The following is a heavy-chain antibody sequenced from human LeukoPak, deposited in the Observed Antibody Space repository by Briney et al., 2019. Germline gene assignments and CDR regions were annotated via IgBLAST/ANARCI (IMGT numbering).Heavy chain of an antibody. CDR3: AREIYDTAFDY. CDR1: GFTFSSYA. J-gene: IGHJ4*02. V-gene: IGHV3-30-3*01. Sequence: GGSLRLSCAASGFTFSSYAMHWVRQAPGKGLEWVAVISYDGSNKYYADSVKGRFTISRDNSKNTLYPQMNSLRAEDTAVYYCAREIYDTAFDYWGQGTLVTVSS. D-gene: IGHD3-9*01. CDR2: ISYDGSNK.